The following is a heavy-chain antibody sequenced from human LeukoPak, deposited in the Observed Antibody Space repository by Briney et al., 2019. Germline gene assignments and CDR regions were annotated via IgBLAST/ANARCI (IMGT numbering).Heavy chain of an antibody. CDR1: GYTFTSYS. CDR2: ISAYNGNT. CDR3: ARASYCSGGSCYSDY. J-gene: IGHJ4*02. D-gene: IGHD2-15*01. V-gene: IGHV1-18*01. Sequence: ASVKVSFKASGYTFTSYSISWVRQAPGQGLDWMGWISAYNGNTIYAQKVKGRVTMTTDTSTSTAYMELRSLKSDDTAVYYCARASYCSGGSCYSDYWGQGTLVTVSS.